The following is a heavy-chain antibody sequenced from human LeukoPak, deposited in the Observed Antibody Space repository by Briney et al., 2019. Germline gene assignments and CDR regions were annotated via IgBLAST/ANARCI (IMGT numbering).Heavy chain of an antibody. CDR1: GYTFTGYY. Sequence: ASVKVSCKASGYTFTGYYLHWVRQAPGHGLEWMGRINPNSGGTNFAQKFQGRVTMTRDTSISTAYMELSRLRSDDTAVYYCARPAPYYYDSSGYFDAFDIWGQGTMVTVSS. J-gene: IGHJ3*02. V-gene: IGHV1-2*06. CDR2: INPNSGGT. D-gene: IGHD3-22*01. CDR3: ARPAPYYYDSSGYFDAFDI.